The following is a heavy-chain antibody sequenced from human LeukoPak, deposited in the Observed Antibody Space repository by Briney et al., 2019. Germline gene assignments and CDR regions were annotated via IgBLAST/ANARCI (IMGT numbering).Heavy chain of an antibody. CDR3: ARDGRGGYLDY. CDR2: IKQDGSEK. Sequence: GGSLRLSCAASGFTFSSYAMSWVRQAPGKGLEWVANIKQDGSEKYYVDSVKGRFTISRDNGKKSLFLQVNSLRAEDTAVYYCARDGRGGYLDYWGQGTLVTVSS. V-gene: IGHV3-7*01. CDR1: GFTFSSYA. D-gene: IGHD3-16*01. J-gene: IGHJ4*02.